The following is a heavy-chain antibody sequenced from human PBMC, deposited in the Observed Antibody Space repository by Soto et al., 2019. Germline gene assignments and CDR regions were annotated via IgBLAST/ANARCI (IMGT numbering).Heavy chain of an antibody. CDR3: ARAGGSYRGGDDAFDI. V-gene: IGHV3-21*01. J-gene: IGHJ3*02. CDR2: ISSSSSYI. Sequence: EVQLVESGGGLVEPGGSLRLSCAASGFTFSSYSMNWVRQAPGKGLEWVSSISSSSSYIYYADSVKGRFTISRDNAKNSLYLQMNSLRAEDTAVYYCARAGGSYRGGDDAFDIWGQGTMVTVSS. CDR1: GFTFSSYS. D-gene: IGHD1-26*01.